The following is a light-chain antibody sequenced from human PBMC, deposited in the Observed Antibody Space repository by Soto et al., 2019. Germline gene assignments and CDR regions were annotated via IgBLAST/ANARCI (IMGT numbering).Light chain of an antibody. V-gene: IGLV4-69*01. CDR3: QTWGTAIHDVV. J-gene: IGLJ2*01. CDR1: SGHSNYA. Sequence: LVLTQSPSASASLGASVKFTCTLNSGHSNYAIAWHQQQPEKGPRYLMKVNSDGSHSKGDGIPDRFSGSSSGAERHLTISSLQSEDEADYYCQTWGTAIHDVVFGGGTKLTVL. CDR2: VNSDGSH.